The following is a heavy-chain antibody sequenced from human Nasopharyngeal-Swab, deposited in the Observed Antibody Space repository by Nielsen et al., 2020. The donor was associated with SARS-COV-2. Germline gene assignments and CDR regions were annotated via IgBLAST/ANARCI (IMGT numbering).Heavy chain of an antibody. D-gene: IGHD4-17*01. V-gene: IGHV5-51*01. Sequence: GGSLRLSCKGSGYSFTSYWIGWVRQMPGKGLEWMGIIYPGDSDTRYSPSFQGQVTISADKSISTAYLQWRSLKASDTAMYYCARHSNFGDYGSWGQGTLVTVSS. CDR2: IYPGDSDT. CDR1: GYSFTSYW. CDR3: ARHSNFGDYGS. J-gene: IGHJ5*02.